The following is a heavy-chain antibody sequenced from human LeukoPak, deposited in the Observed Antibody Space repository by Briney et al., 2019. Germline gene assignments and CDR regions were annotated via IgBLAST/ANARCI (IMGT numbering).Heavy chain of an antibody. CDR3: ARDGFTYYDSSGSRVYGMDV. Sequence: SVKLSCKASGGTFSSYAISWVRQAPGQGLEWMGGIIPIFGTANYAQKFQGRVTITADESTSTAYMELSSLRSEDTAEYYCARDGFTYYDSSGSRVYGMDVWGQGTTVTVSS. CDR1: GGTFSSYA. J-gene: IGHJ6*02. V-gene: IGHV1-69*13. CDR2: IIPIFGTA. D-gene: IGHD3-22*01.